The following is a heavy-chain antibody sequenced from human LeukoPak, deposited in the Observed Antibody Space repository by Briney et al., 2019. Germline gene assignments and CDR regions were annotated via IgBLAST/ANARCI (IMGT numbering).Heavy chain of an antibody. CDR3: AKDDGLNITPFDY. D-gene: IGHD3-10*01. V-gene: IGHV3-23*01. Sequence: PGGSLRLSCAASGFTFSSYAMSWVRQAPGKGLELVSAISGSGGSTYYADSVKGRFTISRDNSKHTLYLQMNSQRAEDTAVYYCAKDDGLNITPFDYWGQGTMVTVSS. J-gene: IGHJ4*02. CDR2: ISGSGGST. CDR1: GFTFSSYA.